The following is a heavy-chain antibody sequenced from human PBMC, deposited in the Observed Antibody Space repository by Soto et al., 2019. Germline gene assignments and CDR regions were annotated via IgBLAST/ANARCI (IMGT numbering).Heavy chain of an antibody. CDR3: AKLGDYGDPPRY. J-gene: IGHJ4*02. CDR1: GDSFSRRNSF. D-gene: IGHD4-17*01. CDR2: MFSSGAT. Sequence: QLQLQESGPGLVKPSETLSLSCTVSGDSFSRRNSFWGWIRQPPGKGLEWIATMFSSGATYYNASLKSRVTISVDTSKTHFSLQLDSVTTSDTAVYYCAKLGDYGDPPRYWGQGTLVTVSS. V-gene: IGHV4-39*02.